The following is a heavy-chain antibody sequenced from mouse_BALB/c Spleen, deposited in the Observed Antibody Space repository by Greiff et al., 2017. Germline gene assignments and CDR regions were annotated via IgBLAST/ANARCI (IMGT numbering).Heavy chain of an antibody. CDR1: GYAFTNYL. Sequence: VQLHQSGAELVRPGTSVKVSCKASGYAFTNYLIEWVKQRPGQGLEWIGVINPGSGGTNYNEKFKGKATLTADKSSSTAYMQLSSLTSDDSAVYFCARSRNWDFDYWGQGTTLTVSS. V-gene: IGHV1-54*01. D-gene: IGHD4-1*01. J-gene: IGHJ2*01. CDR3: ARSRNWDFDY. CDR2: INPGSGGT.